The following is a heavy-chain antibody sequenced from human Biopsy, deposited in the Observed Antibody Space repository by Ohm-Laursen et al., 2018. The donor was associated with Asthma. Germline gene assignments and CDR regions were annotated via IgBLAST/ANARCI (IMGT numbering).Heavy chain of an antibody. CDR1: GAYIGSRDHH. V-gene: IGHV4-30-4*01. Sequence: PALSLTCIVGGAYIGSRDHHWSWIRQSPGTGLEWIGFVFWSGTTHYNRSLERRLSISIDTTRNEFSMTLRSVTAADTAVYFCARVASYGDLYFGIDVWGPGTTVSVS. J-gene: IGHJ6*02. CDR2: VFWSGTT. D-gene: IGHD4-17*01. CDR3: ARVASYGDLYFGIDV.